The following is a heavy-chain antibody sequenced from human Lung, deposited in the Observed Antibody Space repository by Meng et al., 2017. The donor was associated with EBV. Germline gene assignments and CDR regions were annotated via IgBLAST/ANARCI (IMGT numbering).Heavy chain of an antibody. CDR3: ARAEITKDRGIILGFDL. Sequence: QGQLQEAGPGLVKPSQTLSLTCTVSGCSISSGGYYWSWIRQHPGKGLEWIGYIYYSGSTYYNPSLKSRVTISVDTSKNQFSLKLSSVTAADTAVYYCARAEITKDRGIILGFDLWGQGILVTVSS. CDR1: GCSISSGGYY. J-gene: IGHJ5*02. CDR2: IYYSGST. D-gene: IGHD3-10*01. V-gene: IGHV4-31*03.